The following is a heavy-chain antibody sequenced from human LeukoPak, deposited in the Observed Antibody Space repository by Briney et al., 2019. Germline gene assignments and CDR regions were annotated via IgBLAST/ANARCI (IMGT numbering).Heavy chain of an antibody. Sequence: PSETLSLTCAVYGGSFSGYYWSWIRQPPGKGLEWIGEINHSGSTNYNPSLKSRVTISVDTSKNQFSLKLSSVTAADTAVYYCARGGGIRGYYLDYWGREPWSPSPQ. CDR3: ARGGGIRGYYLDY. CDR2: INHSGST. CDR1: GGSFSGYY. D-gene: IGHD3-22*01. V-gene: IGHV4-34*01. J-gene: IGHJ4*02.